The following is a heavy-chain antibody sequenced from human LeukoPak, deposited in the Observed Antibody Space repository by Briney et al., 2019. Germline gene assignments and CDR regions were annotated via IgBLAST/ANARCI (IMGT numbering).Heavy chain of an antibody. D-gene: IGHD3-22*01. V-gene: IGHV4-30-4*07. J-gene: IGHJ4*02. Sequence: SETLSLTCAVSGGSISSGGYSWSWIRQPPGEGLEWIGYIYYSGSTYYNPSLKSRVTISVDTSKNQFSLKLSSVTAADTAVYYCARDYDSSGKFDYWGQGTLVTVSS. CDR1: GGSISSGGYS. CDR2: IYYSGST. CDR3: ARDYDSSGKFDY.